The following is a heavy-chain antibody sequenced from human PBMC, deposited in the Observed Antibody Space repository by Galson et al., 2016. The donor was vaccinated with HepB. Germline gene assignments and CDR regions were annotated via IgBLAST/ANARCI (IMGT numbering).Heavy chain of an antibody. D-gene: IGHD3-9*01. CDR1: GGSMSTYY. Sequence: SETLSLTCTVSGGSMSTYYWSWIRQPPGKGLEWIGYIYYSGRTNCNPSLKSRVTISVDTSKNQSSLKLSSVTAADTAVYFCARSALDYDISAGYYRPLAMDVWGQGTTVTVS. CDR3: ARSALDYDISAGYYRPLAMDV. CDR2: IYYSGRT. J-gene: IGHJ6*02. V-gene: IGHV4-59*01.